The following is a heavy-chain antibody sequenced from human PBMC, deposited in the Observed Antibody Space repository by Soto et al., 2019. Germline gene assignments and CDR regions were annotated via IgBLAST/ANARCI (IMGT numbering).Heavy chain of an antibody. J-gene: IGHJ4*02. CDR2: ISAYNGNT. D-gene: IGHD3-3*01. V-gene: IGHV1-18*01. CDR3: ARLNDFWSGNYFDY. CDR1: GYTFTSYG. Sequence: ASVKVSCKDSGYTFTSYGISWVRQAPGQGPEWMGWISAYNGNTNYAQKLQGRVTMTTDTSTSTAYMELRSLRSDDTAVYYCARLNDFWSGNYFDYWGQGTLVTSPQ.